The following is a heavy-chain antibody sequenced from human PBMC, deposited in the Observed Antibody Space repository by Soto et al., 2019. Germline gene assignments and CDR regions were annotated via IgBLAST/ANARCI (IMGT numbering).Heavy chain of an antibody. Sequence: GGSLRLSCTASEFTFGDYAMSWFRQAPGKGLEWVGFIRSKAYGGTTEYAASVKGRFTISRDDSKSIAYLQMNSLKTEDTAVYYCTRVGGYDTTIYYYYYGMDVWGQGTTVTVSS. D-gene: IGHD5-12*01. J-gene: IGHJ6*02. CDR3: TRVGGYDTTIYYYYYGMDV. V-gene: IGHV3-49*03. CDR1: EFTFGDYA. CDR2: IRSKAYGGTT.